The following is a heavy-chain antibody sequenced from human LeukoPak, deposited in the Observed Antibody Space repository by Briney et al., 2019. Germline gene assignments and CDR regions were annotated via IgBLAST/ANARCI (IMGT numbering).Heavy chain of an antibody. CDR3: ARLPYSSGHTYYYYYMDV. Sequence: SSETLSLTCTVSGGSISTSTYYWGWIRQPPGKGLEWIGTIYYSGNTNYNPSLKSRATISVDTSKNQFSLELSSVTAADTAVYYCARLPYSSGHTYYYYYMDVWGKGTTVTVSS. CDR1: GGSISTSTYY. CDR2: IYYSGNT. V-gene: IGHV4-39*07. D-gene: IGHD6-19*01. J-gene: IGHJ6*03.